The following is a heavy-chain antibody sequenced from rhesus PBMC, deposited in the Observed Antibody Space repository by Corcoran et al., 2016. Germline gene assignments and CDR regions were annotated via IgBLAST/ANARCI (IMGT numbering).Heavy chain of an antibody. V-gene: IGHV4-65*01. Sequence: QVQLQESGPGLVKPSETLSLTCAVSGGSVSSSNWWSWIRQPPGKGLEWIGYISGSSGSTYYNPPLKSRVTIATDTSKNQFSLKLSSVTAADTAVYYCARDRRGYFLDYWGQGVLVTVSS. CDR3: ARDRRGYFLDY. J-gene: IGHJ4*01. CDR1: GGSVSSSNW. D-gene: IGHD2-15*01. CDR2: ISGSSGST.